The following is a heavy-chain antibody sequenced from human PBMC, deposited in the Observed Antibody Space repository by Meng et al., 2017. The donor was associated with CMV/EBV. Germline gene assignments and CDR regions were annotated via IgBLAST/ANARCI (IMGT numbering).Heavy chain of an antibody. CDR1: GYTCTGYY. D-gene: IGHD5-24*01. CDR3: ARVFSRRDGYNVDY. CDR2: INPNSGGT. V-gene: IGHV1-2*02. J-gene: IGHJ4*02. Sequence: ASGYTCTGYYMHWVRQAPGQGLEWMGWINPNSGGTNYAQKFQGRVTMTRDTSISTACMELSRLRSDDTAVYYCARVFSRRDGYNVDYWGQGTLVTVSS.